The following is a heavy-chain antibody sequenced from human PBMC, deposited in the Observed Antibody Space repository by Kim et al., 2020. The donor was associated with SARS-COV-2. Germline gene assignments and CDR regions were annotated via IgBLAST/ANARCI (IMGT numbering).Heavy chain of an antibody. CDR2: INSDGSST. J-gene: IGHJ4*02. Sequence: GGSLRLSCAASGFTFSSYWMHWVRQAPGKGLVWVSRINSDGSSTTYADSVKGRFTISRDNAKNTLYLQMNSLRAEDTDVYYCARAEAVLRYFDWSYYFDYWGEGTLVTVSS. V-gene: IGHV3-74*01. CDR1: GFTFSSYW. CDR3: ARAEAVLRYFDWSYYFDY. D-gene: IGHD3-9*01.